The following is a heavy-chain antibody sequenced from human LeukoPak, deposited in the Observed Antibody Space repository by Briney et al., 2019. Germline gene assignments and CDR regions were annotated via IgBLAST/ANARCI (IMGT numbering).Heavy chain of an antibody. CDR3: AKSRIAVADPDAFDI. D-gene: IGHD6-19*01. Sequence: GGSLRLSCAASGFTFSSYAMSLVRQAPGKGLEWVSAISGSGGSTYYADPVKGRFTISRDNSKNTLYLQMNSLRAEDTAVYYCAKSRIAVADPDAFDIWGQGTMVTVSS. V-gene: IGHV3-23*01. J-gene: IGHJ3*02. CDR2: ISGSGGST. CDR1: GFTFSSYA.